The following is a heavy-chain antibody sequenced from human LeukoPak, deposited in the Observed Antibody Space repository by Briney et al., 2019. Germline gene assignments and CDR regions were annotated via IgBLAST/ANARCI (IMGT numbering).Heavy chain of an antibody. Sequence: GASVKVSCKASGGTFSSYAISWVRQAPGQGLEWMGGIIPIFGTANYAQKFQGRVTITTDESTSTAYMELSSLRSEDTAVYYCAWPDSSGGFDYWGQGTLVTVSS. CDR3: AWPDSSGGFDY. CDR2: IIPIFGTA. J-gene: IGHJ4*02. D-gene: IGHD3-22*01. V-gene: IGHV1-69*05. CDR1: GGTFSSYA.